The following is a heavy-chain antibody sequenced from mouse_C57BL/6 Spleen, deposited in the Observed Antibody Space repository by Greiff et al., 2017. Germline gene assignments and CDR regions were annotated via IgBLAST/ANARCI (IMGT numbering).Heavy chain of an antibody. V-gene: IGHV1-55*01. J-gene: IGHJ1*03. CDR2: IYPGSGST. D-gene: IGHD2-3*01. Sequence: QVQLQQPGAELVKPGASVKMSCKASGYTFTSYWITWVKQRPGQGLEWIGDIYPGSGSTNYNEKFKSKATLTVDTSSSTAYMQLSSLTSEDSAVYYCARGDGYHLYFDVWGTGTTVTVSS. CDR3: ARGDGYHLYFDV. CDR1: GYTFTSYW.